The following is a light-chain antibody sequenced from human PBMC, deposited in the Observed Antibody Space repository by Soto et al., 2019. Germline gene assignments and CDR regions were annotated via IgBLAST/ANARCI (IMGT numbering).Light chain of an antibody. CDR2: GAS. Sequence: IVLTQSPGTLSLSPVERATLSCRAIPCGSSSYLAWYQQKAGLAPRLLIYGASTRATGIPDRFSGSGSGTDFTLTISRLEPEDIAIYFCQHYGYFQWTFGQGTKVEIK. J-gene: IGKJ1*01. V-gene: IGKV3-20*01. CDR1: PCGSSSY. CDR3: QHYGYFQWT.